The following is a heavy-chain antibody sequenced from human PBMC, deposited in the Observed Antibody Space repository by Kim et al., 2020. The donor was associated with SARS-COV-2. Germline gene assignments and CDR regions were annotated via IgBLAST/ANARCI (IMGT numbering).Heavy chain of an antibody. CDR2: INAGNGNT. J-gene: IGHJ4*02. Sequence: ASVKVSCKASGYTFTSYAMHWVRQAPGQRLEWMGWINAGNGNTKYSQKFQGRVTITRDTSASTAYMELSSLRSEDTAVYYCAAEERYSGYSRWRDWGQGTLVTVSS. CDR3: AAEERYSGYSRWRD. CDR1: GYTFTSYA. V-gene: IGHV1-3*01. D-gene: IGHD5-12*01.